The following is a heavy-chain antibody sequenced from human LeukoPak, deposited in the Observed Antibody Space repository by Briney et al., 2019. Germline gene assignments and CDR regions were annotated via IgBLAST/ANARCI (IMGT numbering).Heavy chain of an antibody. V-gene: IGHV4-61*01. Sequence: PSETLSLTCTVSGGSISSSSYYWGWIHQPPGKGLEWIGYIYYSGSTNYNPSLKSRVTISVDTSKNQFSLKLSSVTAADTAVYYCARDENSTPLREEGYFDLWGRGTLVTVSS. CDR2: IYYSGST. CDR3: ARDENSTPLREEGYFDL. J-gene: IGHJ2*01. CDR1: GGSISSSSYY. D-gene: IGHD6-6*01.